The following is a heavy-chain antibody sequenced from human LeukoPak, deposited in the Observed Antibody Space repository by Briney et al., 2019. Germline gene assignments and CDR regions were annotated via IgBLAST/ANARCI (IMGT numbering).Heavy chain of an antibody. CDR2: ISDTGANA. CDR3: AKDPRRFDD. V-gene: IGHV3-23*01. J-gene: IGHJ4*02. Sequence: GGSLRLSCAASGFTFSSYSMSWVRQAPGKGLEWVSVISDTGANAYYADSVKGRFTISRDNSKSTLHLQMNSLRVEDTAIYYCAKDPRRFDDWGQGILVTVSS. CDR1: GFTFSSYS.